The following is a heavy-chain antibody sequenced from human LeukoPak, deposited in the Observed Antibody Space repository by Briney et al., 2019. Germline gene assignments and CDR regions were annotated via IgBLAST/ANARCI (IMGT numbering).Heavy chain of an antibody. J-gene: IGHJ3*02. CDR1: GFTFSSYS. V-gene: IGHV3-21*01. Sequence: PGRSLRLSCAASGFTFSSYSMNWVRQAPGKGLEWVSSISSSSSYIYYADSVKGRFTISRDNAKNSLYLQMNSLRAEDTAVYYCARHGGTYSLGAFDIWGQGTMVTVSS. D-gene: IGHD1-7*01. CDR3: ARHGGTYSLGAFDI. CDR2: ISSSSSYI.